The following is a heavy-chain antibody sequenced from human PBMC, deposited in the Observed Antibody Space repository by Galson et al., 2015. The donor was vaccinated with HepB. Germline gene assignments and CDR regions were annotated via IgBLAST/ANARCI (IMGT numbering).Heavy chain of an antibody. CDR3: ARDFLSGDPYWYFDL. V-gene: IGHV1-2*02. CDR2: INPKSGGT. J-gene: IGHJ2*01. D-gene: IGHD2/OR15-2a*01. Sequence: SVKVSCKASGYTFTGYYMHWVRQAPGQGLEWMGWINPKSGGTNYAQNFQGRVTMTRDTSISTAYMELSRLRSDDTAVYYCARDFLSGDPYWYFDLWGRGTLVTVSA. CDR1: GYTFTGYY.